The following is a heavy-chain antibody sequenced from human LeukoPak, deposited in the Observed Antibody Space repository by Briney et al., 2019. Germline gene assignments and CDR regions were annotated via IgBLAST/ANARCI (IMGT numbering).Heavy chain of an antibody. CDR1: SGSISGYY. D-gene: IGHD5-24*01. J-gene: IGHJ4*02. Sequence: SETLSLTCTVSSGSISGYYWSWIRQPPGKGLEWIGYIYYPGSTNYNPSLKSRVTISVDTSKNQFSLKLSSVTAADTAVYYCARGPNYPSPSPFDYWGQGTLVTVSS. CDR2: IYYPGST. V-gene: IGHV4-59*08. CDR3: ARGPNYPSPSPFDY.